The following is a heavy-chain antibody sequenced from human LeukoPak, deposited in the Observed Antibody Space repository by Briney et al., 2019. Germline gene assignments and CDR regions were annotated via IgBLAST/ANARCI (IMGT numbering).Heavy chain of an antibody. Sequence: AGGSLRLSCAASGFTFSSYSMNWVRQAPGKGLEWVSSISSSSNYIYYADSVKGRFTISRDNAKNSLYLQMNSLRAEDTAVNYRARAIDAGYSYGSFANWGQGTLVTVSS. CDR3: ARAIDAGYSYGSFAN. D-gene: IGHD5-18*01. V-gene: IGHV3-21*01. CDR2: ISSSSNYI. CDR1: GFTFSSYS. J-gene: IGHJ4*02.